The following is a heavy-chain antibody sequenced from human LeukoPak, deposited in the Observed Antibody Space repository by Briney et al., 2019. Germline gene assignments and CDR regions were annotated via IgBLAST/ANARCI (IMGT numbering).Heavy chain of an antibody. CDR2: IIPILGTA. D-gene: IGHD1-14*01. CDR3: AKDLGFGTQRRPGYYFDY. CDR1: GYTFTSYA. J-gene: IGHJ4*02. Sequence: SVTVSCKASGYTFTSYAMNWVRQAPGQGLEWMGGIIPILGTANYAQKFQGRVTITADKSTSTAYMELSSLRSEDTAVYYCAKDLGFGTQRRPGYYFDYWGQGTLVTVSS. V-gene: IGHV1-69*10.